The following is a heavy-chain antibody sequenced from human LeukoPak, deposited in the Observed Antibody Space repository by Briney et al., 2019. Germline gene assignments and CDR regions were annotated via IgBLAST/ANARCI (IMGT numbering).Heavy chain of an antibody. V-gene: IGHV4-39*07. J-gene: IGHJ4*02. CDR1: GGSISSRSYY. CDR3: ARGPAVVISLYYFDY. Sequence: PSETLSLTCTVSGGSISSRSYYWGWIRQPPGKGLEWIGSIHYSGTTYYNPSLDSRVTILVDTSKNQFSLKLSSVTAADTAVYYCARGPAVVISLYYFDYWGQGTLVTVSS. CDR2: IHYSGTT. D-gene: IGHD6-19*01.